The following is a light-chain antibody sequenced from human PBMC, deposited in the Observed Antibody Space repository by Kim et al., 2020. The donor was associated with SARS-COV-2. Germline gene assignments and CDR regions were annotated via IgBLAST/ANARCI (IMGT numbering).Light chain of an antibody. CDR1: QSVDGN. V-gene: IGKV3-15*01. CDR2: GAS. Sequence: VMTQSPATLSVSPGDRATLSCRASQSVDGNLAWYQQKPGQAPRLLIYGASTRATGVPARFSGSGSETEFSLTISSLQSEDFAIYYCQQYDNWPPFTFGQGTKLEI. J-gene: IGKJ2*01. CDR3: QQYDNWPPFT.